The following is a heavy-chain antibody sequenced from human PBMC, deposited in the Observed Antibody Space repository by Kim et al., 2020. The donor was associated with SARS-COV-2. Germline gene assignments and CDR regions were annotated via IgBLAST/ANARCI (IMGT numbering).Heavy chain of an antibody. J-gene: IGHJ4*02. CDR3: ARGRFGELSLFDY. Sequence: YSQKFQGRVTITRATSASTVYMELSSLRSEDTAVYYCARGRFGELSLFDYWGQGTLVTVSS. V-gene: IGHV1-3*01. D-gene: IGHD3-10*01.